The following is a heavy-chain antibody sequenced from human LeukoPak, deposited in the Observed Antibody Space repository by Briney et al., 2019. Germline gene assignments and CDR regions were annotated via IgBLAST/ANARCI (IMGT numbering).Heavy chain of an antibody. J-gene: IGHJ4*02. V-gene: IGHV1-2*02. Sequence: ASVKVSCKASGYTFTSYYMHWVRQAPGQGLEWMGWINPNSGGTNYAQKFQGRVTMTRDTSISTAYMELSRLRSDDTAVYYCARARGSYPPGNYWGQGTLVTVSS. CDR3: ARARGSYPPGNY. CDR2: INPNSGGT. CDR1: GYTFTSYY. D-gene: IGHD1-26*01.